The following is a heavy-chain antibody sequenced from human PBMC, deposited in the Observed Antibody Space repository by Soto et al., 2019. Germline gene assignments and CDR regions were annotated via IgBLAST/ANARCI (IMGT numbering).Heavy chain of an antibody. J-gene: IGHJ4*02. CDR2: ISPDGGRT. CDR3: ATRDPGHY. Sequence: ASVKVSCKASGGTFSNSVISWVRQAPGQGLEWMGIISPDGGRTSYAQKFQGRVTMTRDTSTSTVYMELSSLRSEDTAVYYCATRDPGHYWGQGTLVTVSS. CDR1: GGTFSNSV. V-gene: IGHV1-46*01.